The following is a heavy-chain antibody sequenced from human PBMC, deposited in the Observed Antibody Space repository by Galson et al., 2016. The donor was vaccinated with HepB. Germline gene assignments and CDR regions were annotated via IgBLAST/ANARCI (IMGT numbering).Heavy chain of an antibody. V-gene: IGHV3-7*05. CDR3: ARPSGKYSGGFDI. D-gene: IGHD2/OR15-2a*01. CDR2: IKEDGSEK. Sequence: SLRLSCAASEFIFSSYWMSWVRQAPGKGLEWVADIKEDGSEKYYADSVKGRFTISRDNAKNSLYLQMNSLKTEDTALYYCARPSGKYSGGFDIWGQGTMVTVSS. CDR1: EFIFSSYW. J-gene: IGHJ3*02.